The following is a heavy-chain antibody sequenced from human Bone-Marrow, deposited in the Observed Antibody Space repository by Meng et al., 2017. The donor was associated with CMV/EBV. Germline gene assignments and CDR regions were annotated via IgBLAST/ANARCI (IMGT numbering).Heavy chain of an antibody. CDR1: GGSISSSSYY. D-gene: IGHD7-27*01. Sequence: SETLSLTCTVSGGSISSSSYYWGWIRQPPGKGLEWIGSIYYSGSTYYNPTLKSRVTISVDTSKNQFSLKLSSVTAADTAVYYCASGDSSWFDPWGQGTLVTVSS. V-gene: IGHV4-39*07. J-gene: IGHJ5*01. CDR2: IYYSGST. CDR3: ASGDSSWFDP.